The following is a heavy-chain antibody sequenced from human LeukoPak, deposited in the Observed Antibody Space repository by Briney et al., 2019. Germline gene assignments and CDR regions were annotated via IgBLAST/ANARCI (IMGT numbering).Heavy chain of an antibody. CDR1: GFTISTYW. J-gene: IGHJ4*02. V-gene: IGHV3-7*01. CDR2: IKEDGSEK. D-gene: IGHD3-22*01. Sequence: GGSLRLSCAASGFTISTYWMNWVRQAPGKGLEWVANIKEDGSEKYYGDSVKGRFTISRDNAKNSLYLQMNSLRAEDTAVYYCARDSSGYQWGQGTLVTVSS. CDR3: ARDSSGYQ.